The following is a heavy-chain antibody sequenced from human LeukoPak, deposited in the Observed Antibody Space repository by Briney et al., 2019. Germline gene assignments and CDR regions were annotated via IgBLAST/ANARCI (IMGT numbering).Heavy chain of an antibody. J-gene: IGHJ4*02. D-gene: IGHD6-13*01. Sequence: SQTLSLTCTVSGGSISSGGYYWRWIRQHPGRGLEWIGYIYYSGSTYYNPSLKSRVTISVDTSKNQFSLKLSSVTAADTAVYYCARAAAGTPNFDYWGQGTLVTVSS. CDR1: GGSISSGGYY. V-gene: IGHV4-31*03. CDR2: IYYSGST. CDR3: ARAAAGTPNFDY.